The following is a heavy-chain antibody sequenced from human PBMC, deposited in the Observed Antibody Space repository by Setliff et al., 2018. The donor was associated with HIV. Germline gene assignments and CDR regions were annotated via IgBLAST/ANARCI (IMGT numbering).Heavy chain of an antibody. V-gene: IGHV4-34*01. CDR2: MQHSGRT. CDR1: GGSFSGYC. Sequence: KTSETLSLTCAVYGGSFSGYCWSWIRQPPGKGLEWIGEMQHSGRTNYNPSLRSRVTTSVDTSKSQFSLKPSSVTAADTAVYYCARVSCSSWYSIPLYYYYSMDVWGKGTTVTVSS. J-gene: IGHJ6*03. D-gene: IGHD6-13*01. CDR3: ARVSCSSWYSIPLYYYYSMDV.